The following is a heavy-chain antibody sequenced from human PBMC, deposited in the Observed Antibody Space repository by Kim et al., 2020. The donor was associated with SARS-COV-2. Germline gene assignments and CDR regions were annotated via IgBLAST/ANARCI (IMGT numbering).Heavy chain of an antibody. CDR2: IRNKADSHTT. D-gene: IGHD1-1*01. CDR1: GFTFSDHY. J-gene: IGHJ4*02. V-gene: IGHV3-72*01. Sequence: GGSLRLSCVASGFTFSDHYMDWVRQAPGKGLEWVGRIRNKADSHTTEYAASVKGRVTISRDDSENSLFLQMNSLKTEDTAVYYCTRGGSSGPFDYWGQGT. CDR3: TRGGSSGPFDY.